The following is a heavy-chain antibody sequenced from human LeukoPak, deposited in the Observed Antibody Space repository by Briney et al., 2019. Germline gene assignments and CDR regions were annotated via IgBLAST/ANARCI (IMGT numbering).Heavy chain of an antibody. Sequence: SETLSLTCAVYGGSFSGYYWSWIRQPPGKGLEWIGEINHSGSTNYNPSLKSRVTISVDTSKKQFSLKLSSVTAADTAVYYCVTYYFDSSGPKKYYWGQGTLVTVSS. CDR3: VTYYFDSSGPKKYY. CDR1: GGSFSGYY. V-gene: IGHV4-34*01. CDR2: INHSGST. D-gene: IGHD3-22*01. J-gene: IGHJ4*02.